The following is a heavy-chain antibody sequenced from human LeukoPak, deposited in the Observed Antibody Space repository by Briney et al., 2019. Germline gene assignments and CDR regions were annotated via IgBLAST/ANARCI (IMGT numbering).Heavy chain of an antibody. Sequence: GGSLRLSCVASGFTFSNYAMSWVRQAPGKGLEWVSAITGSGTNRYYADSLKGRFTPSRDNSKNTVFLQMNSLRHEDTAIYYCVIWGDYDVLTGYYVPDYWGQGTLVTVAS. J-gene: IGHJ4*02. V-gene: IGHV3-23*01. D-gene: IGHD3-9*01. CDR3: VIWGDYDVLTGYYVPDY. CDR1: GFTFSNYA. CDR2: ITGSGTNR.